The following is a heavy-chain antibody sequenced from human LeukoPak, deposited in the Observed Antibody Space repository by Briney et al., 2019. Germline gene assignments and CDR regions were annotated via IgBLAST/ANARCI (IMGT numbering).Heavy chain of an antibody. CDR3: ARVLNYYDNSGYFYFFDY. Sequence: PSETLSLTCSVSGASISTSGQYWRWIRQHPGKGLDWIAYIYYSGDTHYNASLRSRVSISVNTSQSQFSLKLSSVTAADTAVYYCARVLNYYDNSGYFYFFDYWGQGTPVTVSS. CDR2: IYYSGDT. CDR1: GASISTSGQY. J-gene: IGHJ4*02. V-gene: IGHV4-31*03. D-gene: IGHD3-22*01.